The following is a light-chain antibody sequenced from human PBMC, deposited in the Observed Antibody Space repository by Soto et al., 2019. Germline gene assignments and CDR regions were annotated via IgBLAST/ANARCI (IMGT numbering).Light chain of an antibody. Sequence: SYELTQPPSVSVSPGQTARITCFGAALPKQYAYWYQQKPGQAPVPVIYKDIERPSGIPERFSGSRSGTTVTLTISGVQAEDEADYYCQSVDISGTYVVFGGGTKLTVL. CDR1: ALPKQY. V-gene: IGLV3-25*03. CDR2: KDI. CDR3: QSVDISGTYVV. J-gene: IGLJ2*01.